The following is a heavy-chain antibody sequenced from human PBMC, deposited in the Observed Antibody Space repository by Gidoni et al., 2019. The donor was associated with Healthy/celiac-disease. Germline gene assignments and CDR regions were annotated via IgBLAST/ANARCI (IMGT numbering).Heavy chain of an antibody. CDR1: GFTFRSYS. J-gene: IGHJ6*03. D-gene: IGHD3-3*01. V-gene: IGHV3-21*01. CDR2: ISSSSSYR. Sequence: EVQLVESGGGLVKPGGSLRLSCAASGFTFRSYSMNWVRQAPGKGLEWVSSISSSSSYRYYADSVKGRFTISRDNAKNSLYLQMNSLRAEDTSVYYCARWHTYDFWSGLGYYYYMDVWGKGTTVTVSS. CDR3: ARWHTYDFWSGLGYYYYMDV.